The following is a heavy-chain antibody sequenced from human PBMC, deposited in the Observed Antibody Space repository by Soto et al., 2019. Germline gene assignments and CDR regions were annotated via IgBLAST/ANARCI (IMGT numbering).Heavy chain of an antibody. CDR2: IYYGGTT. V-gene: IGHV4-59*08. D-gene: IGHD2-2*01. Sequence: SETLSLTCTVSGGSCRPNYLSWFRQPPGKGLEWVGYIYYGGTTSYNPSLKSRVTISLETSKSQFSLRLTSVTAADSAVYYCARLRPYYQSLDPSGPGTLVTVS. CDR3: ARLRPYYQSLDP. CDR1: GGSCRPNY. J-gene: IGHJ5*02.